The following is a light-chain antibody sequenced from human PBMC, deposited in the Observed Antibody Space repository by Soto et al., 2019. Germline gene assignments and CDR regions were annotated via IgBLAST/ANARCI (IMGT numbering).Light chain of an antibody. CDR2: GAS. CDR1: QSVSSN. V-gene: IGKV3-15*01. Sequence: EIVMTQSPATLSVSPGERATLSCRASQSVSSNLAWYQQKPGQAPRLLIYGASTGATGIPARFSGSGSGTEFTLTISSLQCEDLAVYYCQQYNTGPPWTFGQGTKVEIK. J-gene: IGKJ1*01. CDR3: QQYNTGPPWT.